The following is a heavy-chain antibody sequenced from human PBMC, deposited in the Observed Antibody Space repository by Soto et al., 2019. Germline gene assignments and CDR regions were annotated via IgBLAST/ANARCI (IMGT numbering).Heavy chain of an antibody. D-gene: IGHD3-3*01. CDR2: MNGGSTT. Sequence: EVQLLESGGGLVQPGGSLRLSCAASGFSFSSYAMNWVRQAPGKGLEWVTTMNGGSTTYYADSVKGRFTISRDNSKNTQYLQMNGLRAEDTAVYYCAKDKDWSGVYGMDVWGQGTTVTVSS. J-gene: IGHJ6*02. CDR1: GFSFSSYA. CDR3: AKDKDWSGVYGMDV. V-gene: IGHV3-23*01.